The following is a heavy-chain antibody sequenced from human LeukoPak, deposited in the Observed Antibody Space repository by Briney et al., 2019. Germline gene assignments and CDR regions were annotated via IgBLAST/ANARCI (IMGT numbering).Heavy chain of an antibody. CDR1: GGTFSSYA. V-gene: IGHV1-69*04. CDR2: IIPILGIA. CDR3: ARGLRPYYYDSSGSYYYYGMDV. D-gene: IGHD3-22*01. Sequence: ASVKVSCKASGGTFSSYAISWVRQAPGQGLEWMGRIIPILGIANYAQKFQGRVTITADKSTSTAYMELSSLRSEDTAVYYCARGLRPYYYDSSGSYYYYGMDVWGQGTTVTVSS. J-gene: IGHJ6*02.